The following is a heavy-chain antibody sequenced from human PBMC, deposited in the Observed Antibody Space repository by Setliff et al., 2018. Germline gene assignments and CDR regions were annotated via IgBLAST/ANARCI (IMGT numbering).Heavy chain of an antibody. Sequence: PSETLSLTCTVSGDSISSGDYFWSWIRQVPGKGLEWIAETGHSDMPHYNPSLKSRVTISADTSKSEFSLRLNSVTAADSAVYYCARHGGWYFDLWGRGTLVTVSS. J-gene: IGHJ2*01. CDR3: ARHGGWYFDL. V-gene: IGHV4-39*01. D-gene: IGHD2-15*01. CDR1: GDSISSGDYF. CDR2: TGHSDMP.